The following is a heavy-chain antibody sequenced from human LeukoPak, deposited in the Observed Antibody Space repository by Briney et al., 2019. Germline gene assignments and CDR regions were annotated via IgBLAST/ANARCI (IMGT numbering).Heavy chain of an antibody. CDR3: ARQEVRGVLYYYYYMDV. CDR1: GGSISSSSYY. J-gene: IGHJ6*03. V-gene: IGHV4-39*01. Sequence: SETLSLTCTVSGGSISSSSYYWGWIRQPPGKGLEWIGSIYYSGSTYYNPSLKSRVTISVDTSKNQFSLKLSSVTAADTAVYYCARQEVRGVLYYYYYMDVWGKGTTVTVSS. D-gene: IGHD3-10*01. CDR2: IYYSGST.